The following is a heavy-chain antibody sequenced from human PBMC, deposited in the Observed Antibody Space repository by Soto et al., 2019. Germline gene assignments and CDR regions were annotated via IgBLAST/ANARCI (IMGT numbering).Heavy chain of an antibody. CDR3: ARGDQLPPYNWFDP. CDR1: GGSISSGDYY. J-gene: IGHJ5*02. D-gene: IGHD2-2*01. V-gene: IGHV4-30-4*01. CDR2: IYYSGST. Sequence: PSETLSLTCTVSGGSISSGDYYWSWIRQPPGKGLEWIGYIYYSGSTYYNPSLKSRVTISVDTSKNQFSLKLSSVTAADTAVYYCARGDQLPPYNWFDPWGQGTLVTVSS.